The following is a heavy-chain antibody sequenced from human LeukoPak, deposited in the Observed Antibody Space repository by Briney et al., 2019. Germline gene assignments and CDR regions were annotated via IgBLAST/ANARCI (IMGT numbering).Heavy chain of an antibody. CDR2: ISSSGNTT. CDR1: GVTFSSYE. CDR3: ARDGGSAWFLDY. V-gene: IGHV3-48*03. J-gene: IGHJ4*02. D-gene: IGHD2-15*01. Sequence: GGSLRLSCAASGVTFSSYEMNWVCQAPGKGLEWVSYISSSGNTTYDADSVKGRFSITRDNGKNSLYLQMNSLRAEDTAVYYCARDGGSAWFLDYWGQGPLVTVPS.